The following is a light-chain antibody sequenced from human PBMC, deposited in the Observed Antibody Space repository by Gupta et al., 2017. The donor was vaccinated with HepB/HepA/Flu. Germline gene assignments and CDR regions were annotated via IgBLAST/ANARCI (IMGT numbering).Light chain of an antibody. Sequence: DIQMTQSPSTLSASVGDRVTITCRASQSISDWLAWYQQKPGKAPNLLIYRASTLESGVPSRFSGSGSGTEFTLTISSLQPDDFATYYCQEVSDSSWTFGQGTKVEIK. CDR3: QEVSDSSWT. J-gene: IGKJ1*01. CDR1: QSISDW. CDR2: RAS. V-gene: IGKV1-5*03.